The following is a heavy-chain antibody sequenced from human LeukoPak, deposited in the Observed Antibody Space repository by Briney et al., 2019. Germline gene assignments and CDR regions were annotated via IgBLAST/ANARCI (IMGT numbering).Heavy chain of an antibody. CDR2: ISGSGGST. CDR3: AKVQTYYYDSSGYYDFFY. D-gene: IGHD3-22*01. V-gene: IGHV3-23*01. J-gene: IGHJ4*02. Sequence: PGGSLRLSCAASGFTFSSYAMSWVRQAPGKGLEWVSAISGSGGSTYYADSVKGRFTISGDNSKNTLYLQMNSLRAEDTAVYYCAKVQTYYYDSSGYYDFFYWGQGTLVTVSS. CDR1: GFTFSSYA.